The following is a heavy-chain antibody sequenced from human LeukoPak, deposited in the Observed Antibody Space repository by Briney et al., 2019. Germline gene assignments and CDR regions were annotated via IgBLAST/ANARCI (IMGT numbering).Heavy chain of an antibody. J-gene: IGHJ4*02. CDR2: ISYDGSNE. CDR1: GFTFSSYV. V-gene: IGHV3-30*04. Sequence: PGRSLRLSCAASGFTFSSYVMHWVRQAPGKGLEWVAIISYDGSNEYYADSVKGRFTISRDNSKNTLYLQMNSLRAEDTAVYYCAIRHGSGSYSGYWGQGTLVTVSS. D-gene: IGHD3-10*01. CDR3: AIRHGSGSYSGY.